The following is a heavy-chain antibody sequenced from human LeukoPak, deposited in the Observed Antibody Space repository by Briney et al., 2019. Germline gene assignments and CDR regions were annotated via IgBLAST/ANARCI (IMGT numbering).Heavy chain of an antibody. CDR1: GFTDSGLTFTSDW. D-gene: IGHD6-13*01. CDR3: ARDLIAAAGTGDYYYGMDV. V-gene: IGHV3-48*03. J-gene: IGHJ6*02. CDR2: ISSSGSTI. Sequence: GGSLRLSCAGSGFTDSGLTFTSDWMSWVRQAPGKGLEWVSYISSSGSTIYYADSVKGRFTISRDNAKNSLYLQMNSLRAEDTAVYYYARDLIAAAGTGDYYYGMDVWGQGTTVTVSS.